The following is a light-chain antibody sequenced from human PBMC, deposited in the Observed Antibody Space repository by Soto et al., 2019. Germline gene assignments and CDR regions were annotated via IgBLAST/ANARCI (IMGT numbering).Light chain of an antibody. V-gene: IGKV1-33*01. CDR2: DAS. Sequence: DIQMTQSPSSLSASVGDRVTITCQASQDIKNHLNWYQQKSGKAPKLLIYDASDLETGVPSRFSGSGSGTEFTLTISSLQPDDFATYYCQQYNSYSKTFGQGTKVDIK. CDR1: QDIKNH. J-gene: IGKJ1*01. CDR3: QQYNSYSKT.